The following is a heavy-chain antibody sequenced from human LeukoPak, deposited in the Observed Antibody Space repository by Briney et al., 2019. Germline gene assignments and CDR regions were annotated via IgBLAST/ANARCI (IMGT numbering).Heavy chain of an antibody. V-gene: IGHV3-53*01. CDR2: IYRGGIT. CDR1: GFTVSSNY. Sequence: GGSLRLSCVASGFTVSSNYMSWVRQAPGKGLEWGSVIYRGGITYYADSVKGRFPISRDNSKNTLYLQMNSLRAEDTAVYYCAREAPSGYDYLDYWGQGTLVTVSS. CDR3: AREAPSGYDYLDY. D-gene: IGHD5-12*01. J-gene: IGHJ4*02.